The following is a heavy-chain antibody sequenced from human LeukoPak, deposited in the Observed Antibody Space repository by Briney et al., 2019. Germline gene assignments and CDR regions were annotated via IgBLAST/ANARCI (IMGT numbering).Heavy chain of an antibody. CDR2: IIPILGIA. V-gene: IGHV1-69*04. Sequence: ASVKVSCKASRGTFSSYAISWVRQAPGQGLEWMGRIIPILGIANYAQEFQGRVTITADKSTSTAYMELSSLRSEDTAVYYCARDLHGWPAPWGQGTLVTVSS. J-gene: IGHJ5*02. CDR1: RGTFSSYA. D-gene: IGHD6-19*01. CDR3: ARDLHGWPAP.